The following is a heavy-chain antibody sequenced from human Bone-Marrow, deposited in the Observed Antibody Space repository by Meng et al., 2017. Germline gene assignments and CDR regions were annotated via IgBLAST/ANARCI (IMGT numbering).Heavy chain of an antibody. Sequence: SVKVSCKASGGTFSSYAISWVRQAPGQGLEWMGGIIPIFGTANYAQKFQGRVTITADKSTSTAYMELSSLRSEDTAVYYCARDLSYDSSGYYYEYFQHWGHGTLVTVSS. CDR3: ARDLSYDSSGYYYEYFQH. J-gene: IGHJ1*01. CDR2: IIPIFGTA. V-gene: IGHV1-69*06. CDR1: GGTFSSYA. D-gene: IGHD3-22*01.